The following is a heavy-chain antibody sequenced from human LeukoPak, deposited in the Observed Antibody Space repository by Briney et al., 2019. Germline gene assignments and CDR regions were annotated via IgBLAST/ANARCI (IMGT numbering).Heavy chain of an antibody. Sequence: PSETLSLTCAVYGGSFSGYYWSWIRQPPGKGLEWIGEINHSGSTNYNPSLKSRVTISVDTSKNQFSLKLSSVTAADTAVYYCARASAGWELEAYDIWGQGTMVTVSS. CDR1: GGSFSGYY. CDR3: ARASAGWELEAYDI. D-gene: IGHD1-26*01. J-gene: IGHJ3*02. CDR2: INHSGST. V-gene: IGHV4-34*01.